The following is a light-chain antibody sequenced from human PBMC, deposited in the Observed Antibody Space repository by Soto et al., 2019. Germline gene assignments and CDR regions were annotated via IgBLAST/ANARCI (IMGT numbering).Light chain of an antibody. CDR2: GGS. Sequence: VILMTQSPSLLSASTVDRVTISCRMSQGISSYLAWYQQKPGKAPNLLIHGGSILQSGVPPRFSGGGGGTDFTLTISSLQPEDFASYYCQQIYTIPLTFGGGTKVDIK. J-gene: IGKJ4*01. CDR3: QQIYTIPLT. V-gene: IGKV1D-8*03. CDR1: QGISSY.